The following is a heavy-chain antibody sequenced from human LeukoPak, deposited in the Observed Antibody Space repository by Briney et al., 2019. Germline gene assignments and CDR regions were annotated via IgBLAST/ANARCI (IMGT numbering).Heavy chain of an antibody. D-gene: IGHD3-22*01. J-gene: IGHJ4*02. CDR3: AKASGGGTYGTSGYYFDY. CDR1: GFTVSSNY. Sequence: PGGSLRLSWAASGFTVSSNYMSWVRQAPGKGLERVSVIYSGGSTYYADTAKGRVTISRDNSNNTLYLQMNSMRDEDTAVYYCAKASGGGTYGTSGYYFDYWGQGTLVTVSS. V-gene: IGHV3-53*01. CDR2: IYSGGST.